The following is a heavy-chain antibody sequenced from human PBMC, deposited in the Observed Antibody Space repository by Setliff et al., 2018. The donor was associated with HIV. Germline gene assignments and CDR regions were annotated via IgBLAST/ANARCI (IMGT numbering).Heavy chain of an antibody. CDR3: ASDYSGWYYFDC. CDR2: IYTSGIT. J-gene: IGHJ4*02. V-gene: IGHV4-4*08. D-gene: IGHD6-19*01. Sequence: SETLSLTCTVSGGSISGYYWSWIRLPPGKGLEWIGYIYTSGITNYNPSLKSRVTMSVDTSKNQFSLKLSSVTAADTAVYYCASDYSGWYYFDCLGPGTLVTVSS. CDR1: GGSISGYY.